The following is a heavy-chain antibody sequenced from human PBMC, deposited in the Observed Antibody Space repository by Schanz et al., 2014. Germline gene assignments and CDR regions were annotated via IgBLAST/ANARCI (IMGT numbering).Heavy chain of an antibody. CDR3: ARGLIAAAGGAFDY. CDR1: GFTFSSYA. J-gene: IGHJ4*02. D-gene: IGHD6-13*01. Sequence: EVQLAESGGGLVQPGGSLRLSCAASGFTFSSYAMSWVRQAPGKGLEWVSAINTGVNTYYADSVRGRFTMSRDNSKNTLYLQMNSLRAGDAAVYYCARGLIAAAGGAFDYWGQGTLVDVSA. V-gene: IGHV3-23*04. CDR2: INTGVNT.